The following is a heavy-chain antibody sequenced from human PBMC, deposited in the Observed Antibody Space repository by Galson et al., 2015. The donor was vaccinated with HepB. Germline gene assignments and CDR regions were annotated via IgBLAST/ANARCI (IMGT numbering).Heavy chain of an antibody. CDR2: IDWDDDK. V-gene: IGHV2-70*11. D-gene: IGHD3-22*01. CDR1: GFSLSTSGMC. CDR3: ARTFYYYDSSYSAFDI. Sequence: PALVKPTQTLTPTCTFSGFSLSTSGMCVSWIRQPPGKALEWLARIDWDDDKYYSTSLKTRLTISKDTSKNQVVLTMTNMDPVDTATYYCARTFYYYDSSYSAFDIWGQGTMVTVSS. J-gene: IGHJ3*02.